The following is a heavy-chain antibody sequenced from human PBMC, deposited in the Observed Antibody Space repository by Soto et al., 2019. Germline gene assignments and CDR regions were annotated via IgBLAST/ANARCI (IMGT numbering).Heavy chain of an antibody. V-gene: IGHV1-69*01. J-gene: IGHJ6*02. CDR2: IIPIFGTA. D-gene: IGHD2-2*01. CDR1: GGTFSSYA. CDR3: ARARYCSSTSCYGGVGYYYYGMDV. Sequence: QVQLVQSGAEVKKPGSSVKVSCKASGGTFSSYAISWVRQAPGQGLEWMGGIIPIFGTANYAQKFQGRVTITADESTSTAYRELSSLRSEDTAVYYCARARYCSSTSCYGGVGYYYYGMDVWGQGTTVTVSS.